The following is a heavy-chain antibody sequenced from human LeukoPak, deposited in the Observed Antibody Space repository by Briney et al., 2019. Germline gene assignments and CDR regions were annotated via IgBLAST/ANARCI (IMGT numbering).Heavy chain of an antibody. CDR3: ATNRVGATPWVYFYYMDV. D-gene: IGHD1-26*01. CDR2: ISYDGTHT. V-gene: IGHV3-30*03. J-gene: IGHJ6*03. CDR1: GFSFSDYT. Sequence: PGGSLRLSCAASGFSFSDYTMHWVRQSPGKGLEWLAVISYDGTHTNYAASVKGRFTISRDNSRNPVYLEMDSLRTEGDAVFHCATNRVGATPWVYFYYMDVWGKGTAVIVSS.